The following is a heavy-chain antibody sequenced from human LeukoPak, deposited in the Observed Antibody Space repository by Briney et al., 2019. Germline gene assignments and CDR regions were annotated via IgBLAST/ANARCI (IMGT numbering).Heavy chain of an antibody. D-gene: IGHD2-2*01. CDR1: GFTFSSYW. Sequence: GGSLRLSCAASGFTFSSYWMHWVRQAPGKGLVWVSRINSDESSTSYADSVKGRFTISRDNAKNTLYLQMNSLRAEDTAVYYCARDRGYCSSTSCRTRWFDPWGQGTLVTVSS. J-gene: IGHJ5*02. CDR2: INSDESST. V-gene: IGHV3-74*01. CDR3: ARDRGYCSSTSCRTRWFDP.